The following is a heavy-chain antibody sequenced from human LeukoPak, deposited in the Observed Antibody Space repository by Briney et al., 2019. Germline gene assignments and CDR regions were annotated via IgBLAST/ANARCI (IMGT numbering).Heavy chain of an antibody. Sequence: PGGSLRLSCATSGLTFSSNWMHWVRQAPGKGLVLVSRINSYGSSTIYADSVKGRFTISRDNAKNTLYLQMNSLRAEDTAVYYCSTQRGGSPGDYWGQGALVTVSS. CDR2: INSYGSST. CDR1: GLTFSSNW. J-gene: IGHJ4*02. CDR3: STQRGGSPGDY. V-gene: IGHV3-74*01. D-gene: IGHD6-25*01.